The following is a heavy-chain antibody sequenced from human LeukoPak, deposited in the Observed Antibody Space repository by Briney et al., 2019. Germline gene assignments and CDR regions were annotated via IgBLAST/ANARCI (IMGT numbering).Heavy chain of an antibody. V-gene: IGHV3-23*01. CDR2: ISGSGGST. CDR1: GFTVSSNY. D-gene: IGHD4-17*01. CDR3: AKGATVDYGDYDWYFEL. J-gene: IGHJ2*01. Sequence: GGSLRLSCAASGFTVSSNYMSWVRQAPGKGLEWVSAISGSGGSTYYADSVKGRFTISRDNSKNTLYLQMNSLRAEDTAVYYCAKGATVDYGDYDWYFELWGRGTLVTVSS.